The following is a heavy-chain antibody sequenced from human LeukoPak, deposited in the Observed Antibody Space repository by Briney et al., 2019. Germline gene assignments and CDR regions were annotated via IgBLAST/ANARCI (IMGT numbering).Heavy chain of an antibody. J-gene: IGHJ6*02. D-gene: IGHD4-11*01. CDR1: GGSFSSYY. V-gene: IGHV4-34*01. CDR3: AGGRTTETTFYYYSYGMDV. CDR2: INHSGST. Sequence: PSETLSLTCTVYGGSFSSYYWSWIRQPPGKGLEWIGEINHSGSTNYNPSLKSRVTISVDTSKNQFSLKLSSVTAADTAVYYCAGGRTTETTFYYYSYGMDVWGQGNTVTASS.